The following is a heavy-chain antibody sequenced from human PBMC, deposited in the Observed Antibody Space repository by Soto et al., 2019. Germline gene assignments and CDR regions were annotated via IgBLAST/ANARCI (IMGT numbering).Heavy chain of an antibody. V-gene: IGHV1-8*01. CDR2: MNPNSGNT. CDR1: GYTFTSYD. Sequence: QVQLVQSGAEVKKPGASVKVSCKASGYTFTSYDINWVRQATGQGLEWMGWMNPNSGNTGYAQKFQGRVTMTRNTSISTAYMELSSLRSEDTAVYYCARDETYYYGSGSYYRPPPDYMDVWGKGTTVTVSS. J-gene: IGHJ6*03. D-gene: IGHD3-10*01. CDR3: ARDETYYYGSGSYYRPPPDYMDV.